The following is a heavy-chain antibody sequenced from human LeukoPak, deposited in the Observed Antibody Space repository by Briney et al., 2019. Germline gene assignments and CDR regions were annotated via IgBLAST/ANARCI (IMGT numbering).Heavy chain of an antibody. Sequence: GESLRLSCALSGLTFSDAWMSWVRQAPGKGLEWVGRIRNDRISDYAAPVQGRFSISRDNSKNTFYLQMNSLRTEDTGMYFCTWMATILTVDYWGQGTLVTVSS. D-gene: IGHD5-12*01. J-gene: IGHJ4*02. CDR1: GLTFSDAW. CDR3: TWMATILTVDY. CDR2: IRNDRIS. V-gene: IGHV3-15*01.